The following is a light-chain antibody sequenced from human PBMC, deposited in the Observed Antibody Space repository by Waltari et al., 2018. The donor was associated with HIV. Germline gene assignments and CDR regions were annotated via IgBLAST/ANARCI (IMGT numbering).Light chain of an antibody. CDR3: QGSDTSPFP. CDR2: AAS. J-gene: IGKJ3*01. CDR1: QNINDY. Sequence: IQMTQSPSSLSASVGDKVTITCRSSQNINDYLNWYQQKPGQAPNLLISAASTLHSGVPSRFSGSGSGTYFTLTISGLQPEDFATYFCQGSDTSPFPFGPGTTVNVK. V-gene: IGKV1-39*01.